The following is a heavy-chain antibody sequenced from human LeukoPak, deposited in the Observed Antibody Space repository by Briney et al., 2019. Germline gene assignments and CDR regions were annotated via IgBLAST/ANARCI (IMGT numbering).Heavy chain of an antibody. V-gene: IGHV3-15*01. Sequence: GGSLRLSCAAAGFTFKNAWMSWVRQAPGKGLECVGLIRSNTDGGTTDYAAPVKGRFTISRDDSKNTLHLQMSSLKTEDTAVYYCATVYWYFDHWGLGTLVSVSA. CDR2: IRSNTDGGTT. CDR1: GFTFKNAW. CDR3: ATVYWYFDH. J-gene: IGHJ2*01.